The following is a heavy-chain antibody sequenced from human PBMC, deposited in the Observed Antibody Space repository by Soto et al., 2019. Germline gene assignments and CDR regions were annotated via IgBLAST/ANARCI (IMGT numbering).Heavy chain of an antibody. CDR2: ISDDGTSK. D-gene: IGHD4-4*01. V-gene: IGHV3-30-3*01. CDR1: GFTFSSYA. J-gene: IGHJ4*02. CDR3: ARITTEIDY. Sequence: GGSLRLSCAASGFTFSSYAMRWVRRAPGKGLEWVSAISDDGTSKYYADSVKGRFTISRDNSKNTLYLQMNSLRAEDTAVYYCARITTEIDYWGQGTLVTVSS.